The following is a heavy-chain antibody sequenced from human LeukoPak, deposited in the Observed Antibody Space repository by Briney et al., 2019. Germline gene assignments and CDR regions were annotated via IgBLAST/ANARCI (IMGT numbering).Heavy chain of an antibody. V-gene: IGHV4-59*08. CDR1: GGSISSYY. J-gene: IGHJ3*02. D-gene: IGHD6-19*01. CDR3: ARLIAVAGHAFDI. Sequence: SETLSLTCTVSGGSISSYYWSWIRQPPGKGLEWIGYIYYSGSTNYNPSLKSRVTISVDTSKNQFSLKLSSVTAADTAVYYCARLIAVAGHAFDIWGQGTMVTVSS. CDR2: IYYSGST.